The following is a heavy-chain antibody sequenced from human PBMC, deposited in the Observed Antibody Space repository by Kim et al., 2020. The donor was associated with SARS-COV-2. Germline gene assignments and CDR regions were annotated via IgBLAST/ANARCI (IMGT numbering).Heavy chain of an antibody. CDR2: ISAYNGNT. V-gene: IGHV1-18*01. CDR3: ARSVADLYYYYYGMDV. D-gene: IGHD6-19*01. CDR1: GYTFTSYG. J-gene: IGHJ6*02. Sequence: ASVKVSCKASGYTFTSYGISWVRQAPGQGLEWMGWISAYNGNTNYAQKLQGRVTMTTDTSTSTAYMELRSLRSDDTAVYYCARSVADLYYYYYGMDVWGQGTTVTVSS.